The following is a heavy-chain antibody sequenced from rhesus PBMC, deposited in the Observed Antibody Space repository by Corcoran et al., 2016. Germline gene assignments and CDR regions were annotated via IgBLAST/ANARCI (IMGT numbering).Heavy chain of an antibody. J-gene: IGHJ4*01. V-gene: IGHV4-169*01. CDR3: ARPYSGSWTLFDY. D-gene: IGHD6-25*01. Sequence: QLQLQESGPGLVKPSETLSVTCAVSGGSISSSYWSWIRQAPGKWLEWMGYIYGSGSSTNYNPSLKSRVTLSVDTSKNQLSLKLSSVTTADTAVYYCARPYSGSWTLFDYWGQGVLVTVSS. CDR2: IYGSGSST. CDR1: GGSISSSY.